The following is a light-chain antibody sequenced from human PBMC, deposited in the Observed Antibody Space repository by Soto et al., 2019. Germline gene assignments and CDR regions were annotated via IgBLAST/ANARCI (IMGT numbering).Light chain of an antibody. CDR2: KAS. Sequence: DIQMTQSPSSLSASVGDRVTITCRASQTISSWLAWYQHKPGKAPKLLIYKASTLKSGVPSRFSGSGSGTEFTLTISTLQPSDFATYYCQQYNSYPWTFGQGTKVDIK. J-gene: IGKJ1*01. CDR1: QTISSW. V-gene: IGKV1-5*03. CDR3: QQYNSYPWT.